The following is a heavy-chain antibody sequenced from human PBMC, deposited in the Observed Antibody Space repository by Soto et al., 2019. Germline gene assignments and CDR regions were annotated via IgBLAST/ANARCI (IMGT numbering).Heavy chain of an antibody. CDR2: IWYDKSNR. J-gene: IGHJ5*02. D-gene: IGHD7-27*01. V-gene: IGHV3-33*01. Sequence: GGSLTLSCAASGFIFSNYAMHWVRQAPGRGLEWVAVIWYDKSNRYYADSVRGRFTVSRDNSKNTVFLQMDSLRAEDTALYYCARDHAEGPGDNYIITWGQVTLVTVSS. CDR1: GFIFSNYA. CDR3: ARDHAEGPGDNYIIT.